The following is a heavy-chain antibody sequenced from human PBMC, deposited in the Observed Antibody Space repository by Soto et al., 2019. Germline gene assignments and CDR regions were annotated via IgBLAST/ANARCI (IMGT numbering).Heavy chain of an antibody. CDR3: ARDAPYYDFWTGYYNPPHDDFDI. D-gene: IGHD3-3*01. J-gene: IGHJ3*02. CDR1: GGSISSYY. V-gene: IGHV4-59*01. CDR2: IYYSGST. Sequence: SETLSLTCTVSGGSISSYYWSWIRQPPGKGLEWIGYIYYSGSTNYNPSLKSRVTISVDTSKNQFSLKLSSVTAADTAVYYCARDAPYYDFWTGYYNPPHDDFDIWGQGTMVTVSS.